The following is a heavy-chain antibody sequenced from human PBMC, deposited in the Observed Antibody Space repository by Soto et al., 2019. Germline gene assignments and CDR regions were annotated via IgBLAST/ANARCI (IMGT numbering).Heavy chain of an antibody. CDR1: GFTCSSYS. CDR2: ISSSSSTI. CDR3: DRDLGYSYGPPDY. Sequence: EVQLVVSGGGLVQPWGSLRLSCAASGFTCSSYSMNWVRQAPGKGLEWVSYISSSSSTIYYADSVKGRFTISRDNAKNSLYLQMNSLRDEDTAVYYCDRDLGYSYGPPDYWGQGTMVTASS. V-gene: IGHV3-48*02. D-gene: IGHD5-18*01. J-gene: IGHJ4*02.